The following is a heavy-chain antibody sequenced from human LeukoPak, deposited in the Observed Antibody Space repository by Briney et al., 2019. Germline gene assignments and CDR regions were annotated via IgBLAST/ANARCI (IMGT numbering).Heavy chain of an antibody. J-gene: IGHJ5*02. CDR2: IRSKANSYAT. D-gene: IGHD3-10*01. Sequence: GGSLRLSCAASGFTFSGSTMHWVRQASGKGLEWVGRIRSKANSYATAYAVSVKGRFTISRDDSKNTAYLQMNSLKTEDTAVYYCTRQDETYYYGLGTYLNYFDPWGQGTLVTVSS. CDR3: TRQDETYYYGLGTYLNYFDP. CDR1: GFTFSGST. V-gene: IGHV3-73*01.